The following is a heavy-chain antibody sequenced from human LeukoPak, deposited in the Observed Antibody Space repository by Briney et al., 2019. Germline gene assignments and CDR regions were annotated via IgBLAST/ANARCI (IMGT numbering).Heavy chain of an antibody. CDR3: ARAGRDMTTVSP. V-gene: IGHV4-61*08. D-gene: IGHD4-17*01. CDR1: GGSISSGGYY. Sequence: PSQTLSLTCTVSGGSISSGGYYWSWIRQHPGKGLEWIGYIYYSGSTNYNPSLKSRVTISVDTSKNQFSLKLSSVTAADTAVYYCARAGRDMTTVSPWGQGTLVTVSS. J-gene: IGHJ5*02. CDR2: IYYSGST.